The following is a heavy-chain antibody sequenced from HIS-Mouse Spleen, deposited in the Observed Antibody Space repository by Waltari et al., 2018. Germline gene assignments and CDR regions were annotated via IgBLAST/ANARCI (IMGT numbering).Heavy chain of an antibody. J-gene: IGHJ4*02. V-gene: IGHV1-46*03. CDR1: GYTFTSYY. CDR2: INPSGGST. D-gene: IGHD2-15*01. Sequence: QVQLVQSGAEVKKPGASVKVSCKASGYTFTSYYMHWVQQAPGQGLEWMGIINPSGGSTSYEQKFQGRVTMTRDTSTSTVYMELSSLRSEDTAVYYCARDPGDGYCSGGSCYYFDYWGQGTLVTVSS. CDR3: ARDPGDGYCSGGSCYYFDY.